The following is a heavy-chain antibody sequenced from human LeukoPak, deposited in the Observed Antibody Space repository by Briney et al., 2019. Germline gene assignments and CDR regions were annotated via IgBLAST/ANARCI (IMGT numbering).Heavy chain of an antibody. J-gene: IGHJ6*02. Sequence: PSETLSLTCTVSGGSISSYYWSWIRQPPGRGLEWIGSIYHSGFTYSNPSLTSRLTMSIDASKNEFSLRLTSVTAADTAIYYCLRDKAGSSYGSGGYHFNYNGMDVWGQGTAVTVSS. CDR2: IYHSGFT. D-gene: IGHD3-10*01. V-gene: IGHV4-59*05. CDR1: GGSISSYY. CDR3: LRDKAGSSYGSGGYHFNYNGMDV.